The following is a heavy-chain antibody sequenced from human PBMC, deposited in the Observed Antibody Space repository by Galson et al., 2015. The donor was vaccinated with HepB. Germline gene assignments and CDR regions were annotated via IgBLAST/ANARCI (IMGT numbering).Heavy chain of an antibody. CDR3: ATSIASLMGYYYGMDV. D-gene: IGHD2-8*01. CDR1: GYTLTELS. V-gene: IGHV1-24*01. CDR2: FDPEDGET. J-gene: IGHJ6*02. Sequence: SVKVSCKVSGYTLTELSMHWVRQAPGKGLEWMGGFDPEDGETIYAQKFQGRVTMTEDTSTDTAYMELSSLRSGDTAVYYCATSIASLMGYYYGMDVWGQGTTVTVSS.